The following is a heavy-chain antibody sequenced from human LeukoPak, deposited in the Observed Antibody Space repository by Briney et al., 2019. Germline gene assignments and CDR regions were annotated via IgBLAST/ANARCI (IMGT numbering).Heavy chain of an antibody. Sequence: SMKVSCKASGGTFSSYAISWVRQAPGQGLEWMGGIIPIFGTANYAQKFQGRVTITADESTSTAYMELSSLRSEDTAVYYCASGDHRLEWLFFWGQGTLVTVSS. J-gene: IGHJ4*02. CDR2: IIPIFGTA. D-gene: IGHD3-3*01. CDR1: GGTFSSYA. CDR3: ASGDHRLEWLFF. V-gene: IGHV1-69*13.